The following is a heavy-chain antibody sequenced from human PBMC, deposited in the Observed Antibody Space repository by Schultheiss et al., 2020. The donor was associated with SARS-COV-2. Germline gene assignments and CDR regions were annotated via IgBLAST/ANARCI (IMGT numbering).Heavy chain of an antibody. CDR2: IIPIFGIA. D-gene: IGHD1-1*01. Sequence: SVKVSCKASGGTLSSYAISWVRQAPGQGLEWMGGIIPIFGIANYAQKFQGRVTITADKSTSTAYMELSSLRSEDTAVYYCAKDKGTGTTPGMDVWGQGTTVTVSS. V-gene: IGHV1-69*10. CDR1: GGTLSSYA. CDR3: AKDKGTGTTPGMDV. J-gene: IGHJ6*02.